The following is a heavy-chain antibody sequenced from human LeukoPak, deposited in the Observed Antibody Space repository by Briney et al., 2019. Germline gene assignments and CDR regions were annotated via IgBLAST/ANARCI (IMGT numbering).Heavy chain of an antibody. D-gene: IGHD1-1*01. CDR1: GGTISSADYY. Sequence: SETLSLTCTVSGGTISSADYYGSWTRQPAGKGLEWIGRIYSSGTTSYNPSLKSRVTISTDTSKNQFYLNLRSVAAADTAVYFCARDRTAERFESWGQGTLVTVSS. V-gene: IGHV4-61*02. J-gene: IGHJ4*02. CDR3: ARDRTAERFES. CDR2: IYSSGTT.